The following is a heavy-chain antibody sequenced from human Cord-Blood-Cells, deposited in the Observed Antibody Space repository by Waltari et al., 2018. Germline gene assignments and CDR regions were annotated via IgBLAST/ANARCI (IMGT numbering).Heavy chain of an antibody. V-gene: IGHV4-4*07. CDR1: GGSISSYY. Sequence: QVQLQESGPGLVKPSETLSLTCTVSGGSISSYYWSWIRQPAGKGLEWIGRIYTSGSTTYNPSLKSRVTMSVDTSKNQFSLKLSSVTAADTAVYYCARDTEDSSSSSRIDYWGQGTLVTVSS. CDR2: IYTSGST. D-gene: IGHD6-6*01. J-gene: IGHJ4*02. CDR3: ARDTEDSSSSSRIDY.